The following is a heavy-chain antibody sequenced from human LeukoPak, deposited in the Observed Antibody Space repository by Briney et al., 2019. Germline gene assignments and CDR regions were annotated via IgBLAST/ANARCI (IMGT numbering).Heavy chain of an antibody. Sequence: SETLSLTCAVYGGSFSGYYWGWIRQPPGKGLEWIGEINHSGSTNYNPSLKSRVTISVDTSKNQFSLKLSSVTAADTAVYYCAREGDGYNNYFDYWGQGILVTVSS. CDR2: INHSGST. CDR1: GGSFSGYY. J-gene: IGHJ4*02. CDR3: AREGDGYNNYFDY. V-gene: IGHV4-34*01. D-gene: IGHD5-24*01.